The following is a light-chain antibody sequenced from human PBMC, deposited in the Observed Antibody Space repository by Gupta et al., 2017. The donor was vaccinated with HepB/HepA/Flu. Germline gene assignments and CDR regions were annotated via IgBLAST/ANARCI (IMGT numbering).Light chain of an antibody. CDR2: DVT. CDR3: SSVTNTGDLVL. J-gene: IGLJ2*01. Sequence: HSALTQPASLTGSPCRSITISCTGTSRGVGGYDFVSWYQQHPGKAPKLLIYDVTNRPSGVAYRFSGSKSGSTAALTNAGLQADDEADYYCSSVTNTGDLVLFGGGTKLSVL. V-gene: IGLV2-14*03. CDR1: SRGVGGYDF.